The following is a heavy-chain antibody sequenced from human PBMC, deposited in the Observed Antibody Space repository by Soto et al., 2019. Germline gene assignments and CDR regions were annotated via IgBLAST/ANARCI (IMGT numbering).Heavy chain of an antibody. Sequence: EVQLLQSGGGLAQPGTSLRLSCAASGFTFKYYAMTWVRQAPGKGLEWVSTISGSGDKTDYADSVKGRFRVSRDNSKDTLYLQMDGVRADDTALYYCARECKWYGGQDFEDWGQGTLVTVSS. J-gene: IGHJ1*01. CDR1: GFTFKYYA. CDR2: ISGSGDKT. D-gene: IGHD2-8*01. V-gene: IGHV3-23*01. CDR3: ARECKWYGGQDFED.